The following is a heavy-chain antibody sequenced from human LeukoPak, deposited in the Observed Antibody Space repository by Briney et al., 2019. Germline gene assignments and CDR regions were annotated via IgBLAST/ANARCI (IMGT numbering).Heavy chain of an antibody. CDR3: ASYFSTLQYFDF. D-gene: IGHD2/OR15-2a*01. V-gene: IGHV4-39*01. CDR2: IYYSGST. CDR1: GGTISSSSYY. Sequence: SETLSLTCTVSGGTISSSSYYWVWNRQPPGKGLEWIVSIYYSGSTYYNPSLKSRVNISVDTSKNQFSLKLSSVTAADTAVYYCASYFSTLQYFDFWGRGTLVTVSS. J-gene: IGHJ2*01.